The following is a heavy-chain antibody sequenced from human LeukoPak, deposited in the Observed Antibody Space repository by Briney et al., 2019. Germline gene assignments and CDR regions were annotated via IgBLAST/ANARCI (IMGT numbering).Heavy chain of an antibody. D-gene: IGHD4-17*01. CDR1: GYTFTSYG. CDR2: IIPIFGTA. Sequence: ASVKVSCKASGYTFTSYGISWVRQAPGQGLEWMGGIIPIFGTANYAQKFQGRVTITADESTSTAYMELSSLRSEDTAVYYCATLGVTTREPGDYWGQGTLVTVSS. CDR3: ATLGVTTREPGDY. V-gene: IGHV1-69*13. J-gene: IGHJ4*02.